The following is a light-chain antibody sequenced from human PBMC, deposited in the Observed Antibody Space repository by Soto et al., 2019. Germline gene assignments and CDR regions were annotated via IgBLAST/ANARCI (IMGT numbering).Light chain of an antibody. CDR2: DAS. Sequence: DIQMTQSPSTLSASVGDRVTITCRASQSISSWLAWYQQKPGKAPKLLIYDASSLESGVPSRFSGSGSGTEFTLTISRLQPDDFATYYCQQYNSYSPETFGQGTKVDIK. J-gene: IGKJ1*01. V-gene: IGKV1-5*01. CDR3: QQYNSYSPET. CDR1: QSISSW.